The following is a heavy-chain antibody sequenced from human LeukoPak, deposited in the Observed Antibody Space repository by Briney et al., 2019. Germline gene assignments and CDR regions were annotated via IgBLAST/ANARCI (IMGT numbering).Heavy chain of an antibody. D-gene: IGHD2-15*01. CDR2: IIPILSIA. Sequence: SVKVSCKASGGTFSSYAISWVRQAPGQGLEWMGRIIPILSIANYAQKFQGRVTITADKSTSTAYMELSSLRSEDTAVYYCARDLGSAILDDAFDIWGQGTMVTVSS. CDR1: GGTFSSYA. J-gene: IGHJ3*02. V-gene: IGHV1-69*04. CDR3: ARDLGSAILDDAFDI.